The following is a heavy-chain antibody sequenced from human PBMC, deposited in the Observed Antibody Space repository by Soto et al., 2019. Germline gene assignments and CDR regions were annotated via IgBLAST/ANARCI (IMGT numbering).Heavy chain of an antibody. CDR1: GFTVSSNY. D-gene: IGHD3-3*01. CDR3: ARDPRTYYDFWSGQYGMDV. Sequence: GGSLRLSCAASGFTVSSNYMSWVRQAPGKGLEWVAVIWYDGSNKYYADSVKGRFTISRDNSKNTLYLQMNSLRAEDTAVYYCARDPRTYYDFWSGQYGMDVWGQGTTVTVSS. CDR2: IWYDGSNK. J-gene: IGHJ6*02. V-gene: IGHV3-33*08.